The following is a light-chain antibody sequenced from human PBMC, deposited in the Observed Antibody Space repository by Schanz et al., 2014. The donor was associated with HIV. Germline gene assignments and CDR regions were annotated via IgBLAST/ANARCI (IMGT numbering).Light chain of an antibody. Sequence: QSVLTQPASVSGSPGQSITISCTGTSSDVGTYYHVSWYQQHPGKAPKLMIYEGAKRPSGVSSRFSGSKSDNTASLTISRLQTEDEADYYCCSSAGSSTFEVFGGGTKVTVL. CDR3: CSSAGSSTFEV. V-gene: IGLV2-23*03. CDR2: EGA. CDR1: SSDVGTYYH. J-gene: IGLJ3*02.